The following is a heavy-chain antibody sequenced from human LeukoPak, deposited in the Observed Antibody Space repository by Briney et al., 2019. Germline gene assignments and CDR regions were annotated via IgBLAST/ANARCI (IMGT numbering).Heavy chain of an antibody. V-gene: IGHV3-30*02. CDR2: IRYDGSNK. CDR1: GFTFSSYG. J-gene: IGHJ4*02. D-gene: IGHD2-2*01. Sequence: GGSLRLSCAASGFTFSSYGIHWARQAPGKGLEWVAFIRYDGSNKYYADSVKGRFTISRDNSKNTLYLQMNSLRAEDTAVYYCAKEGSYCSSTSCYANYWGQGTLVTVSS. CDR3: AKEGSYCSSTSCYANY.